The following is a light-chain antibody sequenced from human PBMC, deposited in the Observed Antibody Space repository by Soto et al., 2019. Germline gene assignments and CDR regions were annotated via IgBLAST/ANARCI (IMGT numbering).Light chain of an antibody. CDR3: QQAYTFPLT. Sequence: DAQMTQSPSSVSASVGDRVTITCRASQGIIKYLAWYQQKPGKAPNLLIYGASTLQSGVPSRFSGSGSGTDFTLAIGSLHPEDSATYYCQQAYTFPLTFGGETKVKIK. J-gene: IGKJ4*01. CDR1: QGIIKY. CDR2: GAS. V-gene: IGKV1-12*01.